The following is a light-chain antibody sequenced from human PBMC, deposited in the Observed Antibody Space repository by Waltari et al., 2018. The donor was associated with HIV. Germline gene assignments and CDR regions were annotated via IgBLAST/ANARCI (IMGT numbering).Light chain of an antibody. V-gene: IGLV1-51*01. CDR2: EQE. Sequence: QSVLTQPPSVSAAPGQKVTISCSGSSSNIRDNFVFWYQHFPGRSPQLLIYEQEKRPPGTRDRCPGSKPGTPATLDITGLQSGDETDYYCGAWDNSLSVYVFVPGTKVNVL. CDR1: SSNIRDNF. J-gene: IGLJ1*01. CDR3: GAWDNSLSVYV.